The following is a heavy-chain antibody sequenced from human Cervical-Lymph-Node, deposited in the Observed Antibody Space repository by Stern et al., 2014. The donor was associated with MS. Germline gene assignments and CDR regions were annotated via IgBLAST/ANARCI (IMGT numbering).Heavy chain of an antibody. V-gene: IGHV4-4*02. CDR3: ARGMATVADY. CDR2: IYHSGTT. D-gene: IGHD5-24*01. CDR1: SGSISSRDW. J-gene: IGHJ4*02. Sequence: QVQLVESGPGLVKPSGTLSLTCGVSSGSISSRDWWSWVRQPPGKGLEWIGEIYHSGTTNYNPSLKSRITMSVDKSKNQFSLRLSSVTAADTAVYYCARGMATVADYWAQGTLVTVSS.